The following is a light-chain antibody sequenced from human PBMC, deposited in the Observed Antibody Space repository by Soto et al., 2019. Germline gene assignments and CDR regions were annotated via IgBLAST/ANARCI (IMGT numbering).Light chain of an antibody. V-gene: IGKV1-39*01. CDR1: HNTHTY. CDR2: AVS. Sequence: DLQMTQSPSSLSASVGDSVTITCRASHNTHTYLNWYQQKPGEAPNLLIYAVSNLQGGVPSRFSGSGSWTNFTLTISPLQPEDFATYYCQQTFDTPWTFGLGTKVEIK. CDR3: QQTFDTPWT. J-gene: IGKJ1*01.